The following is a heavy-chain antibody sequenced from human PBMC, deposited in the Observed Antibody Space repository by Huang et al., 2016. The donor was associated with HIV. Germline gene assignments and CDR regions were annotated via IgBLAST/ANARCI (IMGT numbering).Heavy chain of an antibody. CDR3: ARFRGDY. CDR2: INVGNGNT. V-gene: IGHV1-3*01. D-gene: IGHD3-10*01. Sequence: QVQLVQSGAEVKKPGASVKVSCKASGYTFTSYAMHWVRQGPGQRLEWMGWINVGNGNTKYSQKFQGRVTITRDTSASTAYMELSSLRSEDTAVYYCARFRGDYWGQGTLVTVSS. J-gene: IGHJ4*02. CDR1: GYTFTSYA.